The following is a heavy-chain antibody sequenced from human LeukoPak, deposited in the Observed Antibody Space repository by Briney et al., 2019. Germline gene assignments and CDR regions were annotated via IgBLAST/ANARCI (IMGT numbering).Heavy chain of an antibody. D-gene: IGHD4-17*01. CDR2: ISSSGSTI. Sequence: GGSLRLSCAASGFTFSSYEMNWVRQAPGKGLEWVSYISSSGSTIYYADSVKGRFTISRDNAKNTLCLQMNSLRAEDTAVYYCAKEIWPTVTTPGHTHFDYWGQGTLVTVSS. V-gene: IGHV3-48*03. CDR1: GFTFSSYE. J-gene: IGHJ4*02. CDR3: AKEIWPTVTTPGHTHFDY.